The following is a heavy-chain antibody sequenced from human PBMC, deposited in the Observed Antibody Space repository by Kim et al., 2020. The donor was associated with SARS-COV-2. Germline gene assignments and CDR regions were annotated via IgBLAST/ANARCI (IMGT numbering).Heavy chain of an antibody. CDR1: GGSFSGYY. CDR2: INHSGST. Sequence: SETLSLTCAVYGGSFSGYYWSWIRQPPGKGLEWIGEINHSGSTNYNPSLKSRVTISVDTSKNQFSLKLSSVTAADTAVYYCARGVRAMGATFQYYFDYWGQGTLVTVSS. D-gene: IGHD1-26*01. CDR3: ARGVRAMGATFQYYFDY. V-gene: IGHV4-34*01. J-gene: IGHJ4*02.